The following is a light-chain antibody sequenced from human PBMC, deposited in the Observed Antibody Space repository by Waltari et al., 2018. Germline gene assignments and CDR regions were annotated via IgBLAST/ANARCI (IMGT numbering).Light chain of an antibody. J-gene: IGKJ4*01. CDR1: QNIDNN. V-gene: IGKV3-15*01. CDR2: GAS. CDR3: QQYNRWPPLT. Sequence: VMTQSPAALSVSPGERVPPPCKASQNIDNNLAWYQQKPGQSPRLLIYGASTRATGVPARFSGSGSGTEFTLTISSLQSEDCAVFYCQQYNRWPPLTFGGGTKVEIK.